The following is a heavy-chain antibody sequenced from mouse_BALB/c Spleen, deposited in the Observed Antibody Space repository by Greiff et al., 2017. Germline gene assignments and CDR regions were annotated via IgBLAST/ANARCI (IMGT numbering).Heavy chain of an antibody. CDR2: IDPANGNT. CDR1: GFTIKDYY. Sequence: VQLKQSGAELVKPGASVKLSCTASGFTIKDYYMHWVKQRHEQGLEWIGRIDPANGNTKYDPKFQGKATITADTSTNTAYLQHSSLTSECATVYYCAQSPFAWWGQGTLVTVSA. V-gene: IGHV14-3*02. CDR3: AQSPFAW. J-gene: IGHJ3*01.